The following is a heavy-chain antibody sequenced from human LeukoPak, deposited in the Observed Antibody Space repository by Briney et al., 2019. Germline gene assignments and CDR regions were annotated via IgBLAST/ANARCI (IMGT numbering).Heavy chain of an antibody. CDR1: GGSISTYY. D-gene: IGHD6-19*01. CDR3: ARVKRYSSGWPDIDY. J-gene: IGHJ4*02. V-gene: IGHV4-59*01. CDR2: IYYSGST. Sequence: SETLSLTCTVSGGSISTYYWSWIRQPPGKGLEWIGYIYYSGSTNYNPSLKSRVTISVDTSKNQFSLKLSSVTAADTAVYYCARVKRYSSGWPDIDYWGQGTLVTVSS.